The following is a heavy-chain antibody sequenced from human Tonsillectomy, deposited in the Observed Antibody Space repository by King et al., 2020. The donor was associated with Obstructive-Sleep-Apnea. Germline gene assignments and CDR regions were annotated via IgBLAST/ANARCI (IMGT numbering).Heavy chain of an antibody. CDR1: GYTFTSYD. V-gene: IGHV1-8*01. J-gene: IGHJ5*02. D-gene: IGHD1-26*01. Sequence: QLVQSGAEVRKPGASVKVSCKASGYTFTSYDINRVRQATGQGLEWMGWMNPNSGNTGYAKKFQGRVTMTRNTSISTAYMELSSLRSEDTAVYYCAQYSGSPPWFDPWGQGTLVTVSS. CDR2: MNPNSGNT. CDR3: AQYSGSPPWFDP.